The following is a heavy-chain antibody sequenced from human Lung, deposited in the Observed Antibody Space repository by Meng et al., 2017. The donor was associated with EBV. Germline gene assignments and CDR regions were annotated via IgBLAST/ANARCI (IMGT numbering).Heavy chain of an antibody. D-gene: IGHD6-19*01. J-gene: IGHJ4*02. Sequence: LQDPGPGLVKPSGTLYLTGAVSCDSISISPWWSWVRQPPGKGLEWIGEIYHSGGTNYNPSLRGRVTISLDKSKNQFSLTLRSVTAADTAVYYCARDPYATGWAGWGQGTLVTVSS. V-gene: IGHV4-4*02. CDR2: IYHSGGT. CDR3: ARDPYATGWAG. CDR1: CDSISISPW.